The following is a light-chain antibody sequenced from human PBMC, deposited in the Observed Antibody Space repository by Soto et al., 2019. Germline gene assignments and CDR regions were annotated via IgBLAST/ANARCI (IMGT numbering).Light chain of an antibody. Sequence: IVLTQSPGTLSLSPGERATLSCRLSESISSNVLAWYQQKPGPAPRLLIYGASNRATGIPDRFSGSESGADFTLTISRLEPEDSAVYYCQQYGTSPLYAFGQGTKLEIK. CDR3: QQYGTSPLYA. V-gene: IGKV3-20*01. J-gene: IGKJ2*01. CDR2: GAS. CDR1: ESISSNV.